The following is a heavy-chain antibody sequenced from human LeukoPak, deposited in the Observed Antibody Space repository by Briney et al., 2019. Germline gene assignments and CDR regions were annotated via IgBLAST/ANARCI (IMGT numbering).Heavy chain of an antibody. CDR2: IWYDGSNK. CDR3: AKDLVAYYDFWSGYHDLDY. CDR1: GFTFSSYG. Sequence: GRSLRLSCAASGFTFSSYGMHWVRQAPGKGLEWVAVIWYDGSNKYYADSVKGRFTISRDNSRNTLYLQMNSLRAEDTAVYYCAKDLVAYYDFWSGYHDLDYWGQGTLVTVSS. D-gene: IGHD3-3*01. J-gene: IGHJ4*02. V-gene: IGHV3-33*06.